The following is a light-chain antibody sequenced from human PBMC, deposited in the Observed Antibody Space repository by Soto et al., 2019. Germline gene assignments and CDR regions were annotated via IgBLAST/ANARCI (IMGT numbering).Light chain of an antibody. Sequence: DLQMTQSPSTLSSSVGDRITISCRASQSIGNRLAWYQQKPGTAPKVLIYDASTLESGVPLRFSGSGSGTNFILTISSLQPDDFATYYCQHYGGLWTFGLGTKVDIK. CDR2: DAS. CDR3: QHYGGLWT. J-gene: IGKJ1*01. CDR1: QSIGNR. V-gene: IGKV1-5*01.